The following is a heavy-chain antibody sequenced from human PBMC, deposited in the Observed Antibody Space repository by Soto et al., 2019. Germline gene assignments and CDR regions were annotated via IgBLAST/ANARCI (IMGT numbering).Heavy chain of an antibody. Sequence: SETLSLTCAVYGGSFSGYYWSWIRQPPEKGLEWIGEINHGGSTNYSPSLESRVTISLDTSKNQFSLRVNSVTAADTAVYYCARVGEPAAMFYFDFWGQGTLVTVSS. CDR1: GGSFSGYY. CDR3: ARVGEPAAMFYFDF. J-gene: IGHJ4*02. D-gene: IGHD2-2*01. CDR2: INHGGST. V-gene: IGHV4-34*01.